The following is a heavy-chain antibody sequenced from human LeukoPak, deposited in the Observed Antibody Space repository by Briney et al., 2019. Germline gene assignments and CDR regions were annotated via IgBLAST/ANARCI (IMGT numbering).Heavy chain of an antibody. CDR3: ARDSGSPYYYYYGMDV. J-gene: IGHJ6*02. CDR2: INQDGSEK. CDR1: GFTFSSYW. Sequence: GGSLRLSCAASGFTFSSYWMSWVRQAPGKGLEWVANINQDGSEKYYVDSVKGRFTISRDNAKNSLYLQMNSLRAEDTAVYYCARDSGSPYYYYYGMDVWGQGTTVTVSS. D-gene: IGHD3-10*01. V-gene: IGHV3-7*01.